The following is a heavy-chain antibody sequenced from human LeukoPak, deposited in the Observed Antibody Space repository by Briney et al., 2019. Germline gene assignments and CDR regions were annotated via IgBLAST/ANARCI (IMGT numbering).Heavy chain of an antibody. J-gene: IGHJ5*02. CDR1: GYTFTGYY. CDR2: INPNSGGT. CDR3: AREDSSSWYGMNWFDP. Sequence: GASVKVSCKASGYTFTGYYMHWARQAPGQGLEWMGWINPNSGGTNYAKKFQGRGAMTRDTSISTAYMELSRLRSDDTAVYYCAREDSSSWYGMNWFDPWGQGTLVTVSS. D-gene: IGHD6-13*01. V-gene: IGHV1-2*02.